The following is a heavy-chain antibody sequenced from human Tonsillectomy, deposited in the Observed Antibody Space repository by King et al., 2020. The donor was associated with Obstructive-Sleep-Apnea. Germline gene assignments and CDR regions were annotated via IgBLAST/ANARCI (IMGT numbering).Heavy chain of an antibody. Sequence: VQLVESGGGLVQPGGSLRLSCAASGFAFSNYWMSWVRQAPGKGLEWVANIKEDGSKKNYVDSLKGRFTISRDNAKNSLYLQMNSLRAEDTAVYYCARTPHYDKRDYYRPFDYWGQGTLVTVPS. CDR1: GFAFSNYW. V-gene: IGHV3-7*03. CDR2: IKEDGSKK. CDR3: ARTPHYDKRDYYRPFDY. D-gene: IGHD3-22*01. J-gene: IGHJ4*02.